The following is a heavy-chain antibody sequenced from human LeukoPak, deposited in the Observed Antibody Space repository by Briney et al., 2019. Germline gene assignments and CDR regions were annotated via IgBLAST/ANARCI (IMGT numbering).Heavy chain of an antibody. J-gene: IGHJ5*02. CDR1: GGSISSGGYY. CDR3: ARAGRVTIFGVVTKKNWFDP. D-gene: IGHD3-3*01. CDR2: IYYSGST. Sequence: SETLSLTCTVSGGSISSGGYYWSWIRQHPGKGLEWIGYIYYSGSTYYNPCLKSRVTISVDTSKNQFSLTLSSVTAADTAVYYCARAGRVTIFGVVTKKNWFDPWGQGTLVTVSS. V-gene: IGHV4-31*03.